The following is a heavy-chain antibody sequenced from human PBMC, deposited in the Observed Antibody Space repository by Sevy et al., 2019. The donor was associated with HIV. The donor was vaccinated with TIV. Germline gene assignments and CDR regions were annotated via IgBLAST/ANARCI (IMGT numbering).Heavy chain of an antibody. CDR2: MSWDGDST. Sequence: GGSLRLSCAASGFTFDDYTMHWVRQAPGKGLEWVSLMSWDGDSTNYADSVKGRFTISRDNSKNSLYLQMNSLRTEDTALYYCAKDRGFDYGMDVWGQGTLVTVSS. J-gene: IGHJ6*02. D-gene: IGHD3-3*01. V-gene: IGHV3-43*01. CDR3: AKDRGFDYGMDV. CDR1: GFTFDDYT.